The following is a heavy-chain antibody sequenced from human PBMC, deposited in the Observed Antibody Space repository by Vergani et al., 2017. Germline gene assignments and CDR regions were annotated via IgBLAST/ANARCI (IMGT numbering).Heavy chain of an antibody. V-gene: IGHV3-7*01. CDR2: IKQHGSEK. Sequence: EVQLVESGGGLVQPGGSLRLSCAASGFTFSSYWMSWVRQAPGKGLEWVANIKQHGSEKYYVDSVKGRFTISRDNAKNSLYWQMNSLRAEDTAVYYCAGGLWFGEPAMSGGQGTLVTVSS. CDR1: GFTFSSYW. J-gene: IGHJ4*02. D-gene: IGHD3-10*01. CDR3: AGGLWFGEPAMS.